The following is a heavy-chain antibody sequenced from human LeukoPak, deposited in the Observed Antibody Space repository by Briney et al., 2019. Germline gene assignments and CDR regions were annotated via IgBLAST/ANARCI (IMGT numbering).Heavy chain of an antibody. CDR2: IYYSGST. J-gene: IGHJ6*02. D-gene: IGHD2-2*01. V-gene: IGHV4-59*08. CDR1: GGSISSYY. CDR3: ASRADCSSTSCPYYYYYYGMDV. Sequence: PSETLSLTCTVSGGSISSYYWSWIRQPPGKGLEWIGYIYYSGSTNYNPSLKSRVTISVDTSKNQFSLKLSSVTAADTAVYYCASRADCSSTSCPYYYYYYGMDVWGQGTTVTVSS.